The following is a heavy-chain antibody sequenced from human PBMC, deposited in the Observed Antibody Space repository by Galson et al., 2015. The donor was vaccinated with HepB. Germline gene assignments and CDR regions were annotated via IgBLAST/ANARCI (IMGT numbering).Heavy chain of an antibody. D-gene: IGHD5-24*01. CDR2: ISYDGSNK. V-gene: IGHV3-30*18. J-gene: IGHJ4*02. Sequence: SLRLSCAASGFTFSSYGMHWVRQAPGKGLEWVAVISYDGSNKYYADSVKGRFTISRDNSKNTLYLQMDSLRAEDTAVYYCAKGEREMATILDYWGQGTLVTVSS. CDR3: AKGEREMATILDY. CDR1: GFTFSSYG.